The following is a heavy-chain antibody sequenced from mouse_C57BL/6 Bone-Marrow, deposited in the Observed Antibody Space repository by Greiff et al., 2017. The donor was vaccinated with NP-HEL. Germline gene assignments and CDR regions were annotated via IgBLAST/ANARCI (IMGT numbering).Heavy chain of an antibody. CDR1: GFSFNTYA. CDR3: VRGAGPYYFDY. Sequence: GGGLVQPKGSLKLSCAASGFSFNTYAMNWVRQAPGKGLEWVARIRSKSNNYATYYADSVKDRFTISRDDSESMLYLQMNNLKTEDTAMYYCVRGAGPYYFDYWGQGTTLTVSS. V-gene: IGHV10-1*01. D-gene: IGHD3-3*01. J-gene: IGHJ2*01. CDR2: IRSKSNNYAT.